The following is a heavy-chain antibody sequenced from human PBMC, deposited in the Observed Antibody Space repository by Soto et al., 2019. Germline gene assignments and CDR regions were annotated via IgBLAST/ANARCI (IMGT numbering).Heavy chain of an antibody. D-gene: IGHD2-21*01. Sequence: GGSLRLSCAASGFTFSSYAMSWVRQAPGKGLEWVSAISGSGGSTYYADSVKGRFTISRDNSKNTLYLQMNSLRAEDTAVYYCAKEEYCGGDCYRMFDPWGQGTLVTVSS. J-gene: IGHJ5*02. V-gene: IGHV3-23*01. CDR1: GFTFSSYA. CDR3: AKEEYCGGDCYRMFDP. CDR2: ISGSGGST.